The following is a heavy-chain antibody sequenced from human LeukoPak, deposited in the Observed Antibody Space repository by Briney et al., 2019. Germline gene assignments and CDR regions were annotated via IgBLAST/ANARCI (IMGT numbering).Heavy chain of an antibody. V-gene: IGHV3-7*01. D-gene: IGHD5-18*01. Sequence: GGSLRLSCAVSGLTFSSSWMDWVRQAPGKGLEWVASINPDGNKKYSADSVKGRFTISRDNAENSLYLQMNSLRVKDTAFYYCARDLAYSRLDYWGQGMLVTVSS. J-gene: IGHJ4*02. CDR2: INPDGNKK. CDR3: ARDLAYSRLDY. CDR1: GLTFSSSW.